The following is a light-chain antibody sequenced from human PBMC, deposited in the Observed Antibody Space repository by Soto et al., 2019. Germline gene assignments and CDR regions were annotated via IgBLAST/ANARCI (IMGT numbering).Light chain of an antibody. CDR1: SNDIGDSNF. CDR3: AAWDDSLSVHYV. CDR2: GVT. J-gene: IGLJ1*01. Sequence: QSALTQPTSVSGSPGQSISISCIGTSNDIGDSNFVSWYRQYPGGAPKLLLYGVTYRPSGVPDRFSGSKSGTSASLAISGLRSEDEADYYCAAWDDSLSVHYVFGTGTKVTVL. V-gene: IGLV1-47*01.